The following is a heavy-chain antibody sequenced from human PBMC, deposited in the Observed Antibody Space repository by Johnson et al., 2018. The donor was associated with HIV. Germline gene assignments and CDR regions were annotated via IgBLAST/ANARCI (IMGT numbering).Heavy chain of an antibody. V-gene: IGHV3-30-3*01. CDR2: ISYDGTNK. CDR3: ARVSSIAALWDAFDI. Sequence: QVQLVESGGGVVQTGRSLRLSCAASGFTFSSYAMHWVRQAPDKGLEWVAIISYDGTNKYYADSVKGRFTISRDNSKNTLYLQMNSLRAEDPAMYYCARVSSIAALWDAFDIWGQGTMVTVSS. D-gene: IGHD6-6*01. J-gene: IGHJ3*02. CDR1: GFTFSSYA.